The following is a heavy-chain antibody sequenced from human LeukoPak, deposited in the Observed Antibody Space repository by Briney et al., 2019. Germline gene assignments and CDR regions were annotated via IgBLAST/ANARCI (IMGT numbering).Heavy chain of an antibody. CDR3: AAIVLADAFDI. CDR1: GGTFISYA. CDR2: IIPIFGTA. J-gene: IGHJ3*02. Sequence: ASXKVSCKASGGTFISYAISWVRQAPGQGLEWMGGIIPIFGTANYAQKFQGRVTINTDEYTSTAYMELSSLRSEDTAVYYCAAIVLADAFDIWGQGTMVTVSS. D-gene: IGHD2/OR15-2a*01. V-gene: IGHV1-69*05.